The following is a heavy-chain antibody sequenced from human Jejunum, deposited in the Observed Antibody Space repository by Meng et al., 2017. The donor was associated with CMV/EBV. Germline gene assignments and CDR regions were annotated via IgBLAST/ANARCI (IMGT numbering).Heavy chain of an antibody. CDR2: IIGSGDGT. D-gene: IGHD3-10*01. Sequence: EVERVESGGGVVQPGGSLRLSVASSGFIFSNYDMTWARQAPGKGLEWVSGIIGSGDGTFYADSVKGRFTMSRDNSRNTAYLQMNSLTVDDTAIYYCASHAFGMAKGWGQGALVTVSS. CDR1: GFIFSNYD. J-gene: IGHJ4*02. V-gene: IGHV3-23*04. CDR3: ASHAFGMAKG.